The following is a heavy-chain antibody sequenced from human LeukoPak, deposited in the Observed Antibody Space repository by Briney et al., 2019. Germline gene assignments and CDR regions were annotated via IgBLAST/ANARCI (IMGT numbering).Heavy chain of an antibody. V-gene: IGHV3-21*01. J-gene: IGHJ4*02. CDR2: ISSSSSYI. CDR3: TRGAGTGWRFDS. Sequence: SGGSLRLSCTSSGFTVSSNYMSWVRQAPGKGLEWVSSISSSSSYIYYSDSVKGRFTISRDNAKNSLYLQMSSLKADDTAVYYCTRGAGTGWRFDSWGQGTLVTVSS. D-gene: IGHD6-19*01. CDR1: GFTVSSNY.